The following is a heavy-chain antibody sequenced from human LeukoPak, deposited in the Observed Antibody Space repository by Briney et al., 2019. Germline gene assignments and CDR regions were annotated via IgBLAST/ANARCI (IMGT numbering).Heavy chain of an antibody. J-gene: IGHJ5*02. CDR2: INPNSGGT. D-gene: IGHD5-12*01. V-gene: IGHV1-2*02. CDR3: ARGTLVATDLWFDP. CDR1: GYTFTGYY. Sequence: ASVKVSCKASGYTFTGYYMHWVRQAPGQGLEWMGWINPNSGGTNYAQKFQGRVTMTRDTSISTAYMELSRLRADDTAVYYCARGTLVATDLWFDPWGQGTLVTVSS.